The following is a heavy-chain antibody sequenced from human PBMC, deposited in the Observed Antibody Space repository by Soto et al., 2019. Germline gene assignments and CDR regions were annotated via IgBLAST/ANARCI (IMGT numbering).Heavy chain of an antibody. V-gene: IGHV5-10-1*01. CDR2: IDPSDSYT. D-gene: IGHD6-19*01. Sequence: SLKISWEGSGYSFTRYWIYWVRQMPGKGLEWMGRIDPSDSYTNYSPSFQGHVTISADKSISTAYLQWSSLKASDTAMYYCARQSSGWFYSDYWGQGTLGTVSS. CDR1: GYSFTRYW. CDR3: ARQSSGWFYSDY. J-gene: IGHJ4*02.